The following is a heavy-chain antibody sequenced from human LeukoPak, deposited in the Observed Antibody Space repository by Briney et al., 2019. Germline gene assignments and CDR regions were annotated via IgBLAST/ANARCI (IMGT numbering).Heavy chain of an antibody. Sequence: GGSLRLSCAASGFTFSNYAMTWVRQAPGKGLEWVSVISGSGGSTDYADSVKGRFSISRDNSKSTLYLQMNSLRAEDTAVYYCAKGQLWFGEFSYFDYWGQGTLVTVSS. CDR1: GFTFSNYA. CDR3: AKGQLWFGEFSYFDY. J-gene: IGHJ4*02. CDR2: ISGSGGST. V-gene: IGHV3-23*01. D-gene: IGHD3-10*01.